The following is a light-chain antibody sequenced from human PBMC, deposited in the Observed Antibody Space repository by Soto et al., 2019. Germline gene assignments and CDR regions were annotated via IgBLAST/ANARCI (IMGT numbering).Light chain of an antibody. CDR1: QSVSSN. J-gene: IGKJ3*01. Sequence: EIVMTQSPATLFVSPGERATLSCRASQSVSSNLAWYQQKPGQAPRLLIYGASTRAAGIPDRFSGNGSGTDFALTLSRLEPEDFGVYHCQQYGSTPPTFGPGTKVEIK. CDR2: GAS. CDR3: QQYGSTPPT. V-gene: IGKV3-20*01.